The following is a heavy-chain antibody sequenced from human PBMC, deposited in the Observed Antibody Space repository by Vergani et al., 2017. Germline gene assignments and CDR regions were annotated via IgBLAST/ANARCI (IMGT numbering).Heavy chain of an antibody. D-gene: IGHD6-19*01. CDR3: ARQRPGSGWSPGDFDD. Sequence: QLQLQHSGPGLVKPSETLFLTCTVSADSISSGSYYWGWIRQPPGKSLEWIGSIYYSGLTYYNPSLKSRVAISVDTSKNQFSLKVTSVTAADTAVYFCARQRPGSGWSPGDFDDWGQGILVTVSS. J-gene: IGHJ4*02. CDR1: ADSISSGSYY. V-gene: IGHV4-39*01. CDR2: IYYSGLT.